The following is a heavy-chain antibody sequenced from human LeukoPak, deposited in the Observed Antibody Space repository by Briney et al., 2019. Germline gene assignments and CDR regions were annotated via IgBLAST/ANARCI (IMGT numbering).Heavy chain of an antibody. Sequence: GASVKVSCKVSGYTLTELSMHWVRQAPGKGLEWMGGFDPEDGETIYAQKFQGRVTMTEDTSTDTAYMELSSLRSEDTAVYYCATGLAAANQPHRRFDYWGQGTLVTVSS. CDR1: GYTLTELS. V-gene: IGHV1-24*01. CDR2: FDPEDGET. CDR3: ATGLAAANQPHRRFDY. J-gene: IGHJ4*02. D-gene: IGHD6-13*01.